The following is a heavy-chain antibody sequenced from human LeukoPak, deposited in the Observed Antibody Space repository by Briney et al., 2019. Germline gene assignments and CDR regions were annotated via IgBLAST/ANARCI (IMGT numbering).Heavy chain of an antibody. CDR2: ISGSGGST. CDR1: GFTFSSYA. V-gene: IGHV3-23*01. Sequence: GGSLRLSCAASGFTFSSYAMSWVRQAPGKGLEWVSAISGSGGSTYYADSVKGRFTISRDNAKNSLYLQMNSLRAEDTAVYYCENRGRAYSYSNYRGVWGKGTTVTVSS. J-gene: IGHJ6*03. CDR3: ENRGRAYSYSNYRGV. D-gene: IGHD2/OR15-2a*01.